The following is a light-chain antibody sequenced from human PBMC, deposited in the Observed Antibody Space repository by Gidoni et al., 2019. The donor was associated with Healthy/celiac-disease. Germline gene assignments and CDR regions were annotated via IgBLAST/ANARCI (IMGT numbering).Light chain of an antibody. CDR3: SSYTSSSARV. Sequence: QSALTQPAAVYGSPGQSVTITCTGNSSDGGGYNYFSWYQQHPGKAPKLMNYDLSNRPSGGSTRFSGSKSGNTASPTISGLQAEDEDDYYCSSYTSSSARVFGTGTKVTVL. J-gene: IGLJ1*01. CDR1: SSDGGGYNY. CDR2: DLS. V-gene: IGLV2-14*03.